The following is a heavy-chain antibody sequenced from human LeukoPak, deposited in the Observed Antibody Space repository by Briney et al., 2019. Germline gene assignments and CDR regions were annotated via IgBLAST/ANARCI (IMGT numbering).Heavy chain of an antibody. CDR3: VRQQGGQTYFDY. V-gene: IGHV4-34*01. CDR2: INHSGST. CDR1: GGSFSGYY. J-gene: IGHJ4*02. Sequence: SETLSLTCAVYGGSFSGYYWSWIRQPPGKGLEWIGEINHSGSTNYNPSLKSRVTISVDTSKNQFSLKLSSVTAADTAVYYCVRQQGGQTYFDYWGQGTLVTVSS.